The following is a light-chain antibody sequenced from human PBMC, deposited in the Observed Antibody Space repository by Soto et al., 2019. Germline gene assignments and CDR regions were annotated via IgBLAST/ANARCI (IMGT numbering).Light chain of an antibody. CDR3: QQSRECPLT. J-gene: IGKJ4*01. V-gene: IGKV3-11*01. CDR2: DTS. CDR1: QSLIRV. Sequence: EIVLTQSPATLSLSPGERATLSCRASQSLIRVLAWSQQKPGQAPRLLIYDTSYRATGIPVRFIGSGSGTAFPLTISSLRPEGCAVYYCQQSRECPLTFGGGTKVEI.